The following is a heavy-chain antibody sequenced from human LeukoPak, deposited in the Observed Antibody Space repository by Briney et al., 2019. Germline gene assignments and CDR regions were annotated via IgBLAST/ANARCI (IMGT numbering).Heavy chain of an antibody. D-gene: IGHD6-13*01. CDR1: GFTFSSYA. CDR2: IPYDGSNK. Sequence: PGGSLRLSCAASGFTFSSYAMHWVRQAPGKGLEWVAVIPYDGSNKYYADSVKGRFTISRDNSKNTLYLQMNSLRAEDTAVYYCARPDSSSWPHYFDYWGQGTLVTVSS. CDR3: ARPDSSSWPHYFDY. V-gene: IGHV3-30*04. J-gene: IGHJ4*02.